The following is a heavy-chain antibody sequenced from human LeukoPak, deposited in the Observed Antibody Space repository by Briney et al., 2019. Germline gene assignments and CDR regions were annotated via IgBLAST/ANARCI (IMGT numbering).Heavy chain of an antibody. D-gene: IGHD3-3*01. CDR2: IKEDGSEK. CDR3: AREITIFGRVFGFDL. CDR1: GFTFSKHW. Sequence: GGSLRLSCAASGFTFSKHWMTWVRQAPGKGLEWVASIKEDGSEKYYADSVEGRFTISRDNAENSLSLQMNSLRVADTALYYCAREITIFGRVFGFDLWGQGTLVTVSS. V-gene: IGHV3-7*01. J-gene: IGHJ4*02.